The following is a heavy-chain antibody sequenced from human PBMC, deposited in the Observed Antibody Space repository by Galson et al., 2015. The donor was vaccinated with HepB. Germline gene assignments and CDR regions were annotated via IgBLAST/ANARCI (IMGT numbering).Heavy chain of an antibody. D-gene: IGHD4-23*01. V-gene: IGHV3-21*01. CDR1: GFTFSSYS. Sequence: SLRLSCAASGFTFSSYSMNWVRQAPGKGLEWVSSISSSSSYIYYADSVKGRFTISRDNAKNSLYLQMNSLRAEDTAVYYCARVRTAVVKWGDAFDIWGQGTMVTVSS. J-gene: IGHJ3*02. CDR3: ARVRTAVVKWGDAFDI. CDR2: ISSSSSYI.